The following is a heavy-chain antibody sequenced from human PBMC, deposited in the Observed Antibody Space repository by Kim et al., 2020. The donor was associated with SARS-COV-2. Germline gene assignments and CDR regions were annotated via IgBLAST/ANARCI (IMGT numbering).Heavy chain of an antibody. V-gene: IGHV4-34*01. CDR2: INHSGST. CDR1: GGSFSGYY. CDR3: AQSSSSRGRGYFDY. D-gene: IGHD6-6*01. Sequence: SETLSLTCAVYGGSFSGYYWSWIRQPPGKGLEWIGEINHSGSTNYNPSLKSRVTISVDTSKNQFSLKLSSVTAADTAVYYCAQSSSSRGRGYFDYWGQGTLVTVSS. J-gene: IGHJ4*02.